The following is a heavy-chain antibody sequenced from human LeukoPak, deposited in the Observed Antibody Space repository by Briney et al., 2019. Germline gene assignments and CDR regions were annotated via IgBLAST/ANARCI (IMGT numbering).Heavy chain of an antibody. Sequence: ASVKVSCKASGYTFTGYYMHWVRQAPGQGLEWMGWINPNSGGTNYAQKFQGRVTMTRDTSISTAYMELSRLRSDDTAVYYCARAKTLEPSPSNAFDFWGQGTMVIVSS. J-gene: IGHJ3*01. CDR2: INPNSGGT. CDR3: ARAKTLEPSPSNAFDF. CDR1: GYTFTGYY. V-gene: IGHV1-2*02. D-gene: IGHD1-1*01.